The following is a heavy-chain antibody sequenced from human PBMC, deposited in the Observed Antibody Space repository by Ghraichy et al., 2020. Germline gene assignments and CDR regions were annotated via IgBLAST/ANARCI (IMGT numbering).Heavy chain of an antibody. Sequence: RGSLRLSCAASGFTFSSYEMNWVRQAPGKGLEWVSYISSSGSTIYYTDSVRGRFSISRDNAKNSLYLQMNSLRAEDMAVYYCARDKQQLVNGDDAFDIWGQGTMVTVSS. CDR2: ISSSGSTI. CDR3: ARDKQQLVNGDDAFDI. D-gene: IGHD6-13*01. CDR1: GFTFSSYE. V-gene: IGHV3-48*03. J-gene: IGHJ3*02.